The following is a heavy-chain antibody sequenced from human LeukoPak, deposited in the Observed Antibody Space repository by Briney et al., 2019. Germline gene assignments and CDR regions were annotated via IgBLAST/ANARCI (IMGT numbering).Heavy chain of an antibody. CDR1: GYTFTGYY. D-gene: IGHD1-1*01. V-gene: IGHV1-2*02. J-gene: IGHJ6*03. CDR2: INPNSGGT. Sequence: ASVKVSCKSSGYTFTGYYMHWVRQAPGQGLEWMGWINPNSGGTNYAQKFQGRVTMTRDTSISTAYMELSRLRSDDTAVYYCARGNWNDVGYYYYMDVWGKGTTVTVSS. CDR3: ARGNWNDVGYYYYMDV.